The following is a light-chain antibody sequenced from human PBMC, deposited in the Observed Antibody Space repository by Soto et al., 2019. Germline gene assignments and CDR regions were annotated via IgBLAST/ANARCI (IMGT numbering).Light chain of an antibody. CDR1: QSVSSSY. V-gene: IGKV3-20*01. CDR2: GAS. CDR3: QQYGSSPIFT. Sequence: EIVLTQSPGTLSLSPGERATLSCRASQSVSSSYLAWYQQKPGQAPRLLIYGASGRATGIPDRFSGSGSGTDFTLTISRLEPEDFAVYYCQQYGSSPIFTFGSGTKVDIK. J-gene: IGKJ3*01.